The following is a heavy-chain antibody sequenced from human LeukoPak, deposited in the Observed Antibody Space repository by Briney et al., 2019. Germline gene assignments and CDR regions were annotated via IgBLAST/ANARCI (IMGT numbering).Heavy chain of an antibody. CDR1: GGSFSGYY. D-gene: IGHD5-18*01. J-gene: IGHJ6*03. CDR2: INHSGST. Sequence: PSETLSLTCAVYGGSFSGYYWSWIRQPPGKGLEWIGEINHSGSTNYNPSLKSRVTISVDTSNNQFSLKLSSVTAADTAVYYCAGGYSYGSTYYYMDVWGKGTTVTISS. V-gene: IGHV4-34*01. CDR3: AGGYSYGSTYYYMDV.